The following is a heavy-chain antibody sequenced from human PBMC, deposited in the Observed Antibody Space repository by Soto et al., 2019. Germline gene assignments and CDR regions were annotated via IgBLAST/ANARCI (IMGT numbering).Heavy chain of an antibody. D-gene: IGHD1-7*01. V-gene: IGHV1-18*01. CDR3: ARDREYNWNYNWFDP. J-gene: IGHJ5*02. CDR2: ISTYNGNT. Sequence: QVQLVQSGAEVKKPGASVKVSCKASGYTFTSYGISWVRQAPGQGLEWMGWISTYNGNTNFTQKLQGRVTMTTDTSTSTAYMERRGLRSDDTAVDYCARDREYNWNYNWFDPWGQGTLVTVSS. CDR1: GYTFTSYG.